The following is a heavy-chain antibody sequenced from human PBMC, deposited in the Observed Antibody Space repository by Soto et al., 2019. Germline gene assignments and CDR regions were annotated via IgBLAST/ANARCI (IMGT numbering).Heavy chain of an antibody. D-gene: IGHD5-18*01. CDR3: ARIPRYSFPTSDDLDS. V-gene: IGHV1-69*13. CDR1: GGTFYTYT. J-gene: IGHJ4*02. CDR2: ITPIYPTT. Sequence: SVKVSCKASGGTFYTYTFSWVRQAPGQGLEWMGSITPIYPTTNYAEKFQGRLTVTADGSTNTAYMELNSLTSEDTAVYYCARIPRYSFPTSDDLDSWGQGTLVTVS.